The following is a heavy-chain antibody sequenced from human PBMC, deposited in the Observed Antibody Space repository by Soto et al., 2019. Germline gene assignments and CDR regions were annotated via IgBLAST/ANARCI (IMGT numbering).Heavy chain of an antibody. CDR2: IYYSGST. Sequence: QVRLQESGPRLVKPSQTLSLTCTVSGGSISSGGYYWSWIRQHPGKGLEWVGSIYYSGSTYSNPSLKGRVTISEDTPKSQFSLKLNSVTAADTAVYYCARAVSTHFDSWGQGTLVTVSS. D-gene: IGHD6-13*01. CDR3: ARAVSTHFDS. J-gene: IGHJ4*02. V-gene: IGHV4-31*03. CDR1: GGSISSGGYY.